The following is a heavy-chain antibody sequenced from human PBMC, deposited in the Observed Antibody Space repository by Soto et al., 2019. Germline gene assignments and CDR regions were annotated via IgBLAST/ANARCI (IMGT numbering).Heavy chain of an antibody. CDR1: GGSISSYY. CDR3: ARDHRRWGWNY. CDR2: IYYSGST. V-gene: IGHV4-59*01. J-gene: IGHJ4*02. D-gene: IGHD3-16*01. Sequence: QVQLQESGPGLVKPSETLSLTCTVSGGSISSYYWSWIRQPPGKGLEWIGYIYYSGSTNYNPSLKSRVTISVDTSKNQFSLKLSSVTAADTAVYYCARDHRRWGWNYWGQGTLVTVSS.